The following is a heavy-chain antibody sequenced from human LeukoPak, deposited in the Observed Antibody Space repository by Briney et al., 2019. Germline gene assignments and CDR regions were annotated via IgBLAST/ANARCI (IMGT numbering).Heavy chain of an antibody. V-gene: IGHV3-48*02. D-gene: IGHD3-10*01. Sequence: PGGSLILSCASSGFTFSSYNMNRVRQAPGKGLEWVSDISSSGSTIYFADSVKGRFTISRDDAKNSLYLQVNSLRDEDTAVYYCARLEYYYVSGNYYKLFDYWGQGTLVTVCS. J-gene: IGHJ4*02. CDR1: GFTFSSYN. CDR3: ARLEYYYVSGNYYKLFDY. CDR2: ISSSGSTI.